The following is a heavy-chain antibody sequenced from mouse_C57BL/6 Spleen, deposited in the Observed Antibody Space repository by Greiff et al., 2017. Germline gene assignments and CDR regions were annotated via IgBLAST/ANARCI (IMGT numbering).Heavy chain of an antibody. CDR3: AIEGPYYGSSPAWFAY. V-gene: IGHV1-55*01. Sequence: VQLQQPGAELVKPGASVKMSCKASGYTFTSYWITWVKQRPGQGLEWIGDIYPGSGSTNYNEKFKSKATLTVDTSSSTAYMQLSSLTSEDSAVYYCAIEGPYYGSSPAWFAYWGQGTLVTVSA. D-gene: IGHD1-1*01. J-gene: IGHJ3*01. CDR1: GYTFTSYW. CDR2: IYPGSGST.